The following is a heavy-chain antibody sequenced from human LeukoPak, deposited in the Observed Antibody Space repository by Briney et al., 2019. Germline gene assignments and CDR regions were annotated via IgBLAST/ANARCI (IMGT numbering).Heavy chain of an antibody. V-gene: IGHV3-21*01. D-gene: IGHD3-3*01. CDR1: GFTFSSYG. J-gene: IGHJ6*03. CDR3: ARVGKRFRYYYYMDV. Sequence: GGSLRLSCGASGFTFSSYGMHWVRQAPGKGLEWVSSISSSSGYIYYADSVKGRFTISRDNAKNSLYLQMNSLRAEDTAVYYCARVGKRFRYYYYMDVWGKGTTVIISS. CDR2: ISSSSGYI.